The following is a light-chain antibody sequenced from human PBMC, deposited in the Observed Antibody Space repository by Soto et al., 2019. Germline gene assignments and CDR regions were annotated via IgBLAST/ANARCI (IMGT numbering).Light chain of an antibody. CDR3: QQYDYLPIT. J-gene: IGKJ5*01. Sequence: DIQMTQSPSSLSASVGDSVTITCQERKDISNYLNWYQQKPGKAPKLLIYDASNLDIGVPSRFSGSGSGTHFTFTISSLQPEDFATYYCQQYDYLPITFGQGTRLEIK. V-gene: IGKV1-33*01. CDR1: KDISNY. CDR2: DAS.